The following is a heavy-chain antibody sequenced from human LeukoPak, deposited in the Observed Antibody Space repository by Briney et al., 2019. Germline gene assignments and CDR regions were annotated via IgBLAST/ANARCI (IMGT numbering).Heavy chain of an antibody. J-gene: IGHJ4*02. CDR3: AKRGGYETMAAFDY. CDR1: GFTFNSYA. V-gene: IGHV3-23*01. Sequence: GGSLRLSCAASGFTFNSYAMSWVRQAPGKGLEWISAISPGGSDTYYADSVRGRFTISRDNSKNTLYLQMSSLRAEDSAVYYCAKRGGYETMAAFDYWGQGTLVTVSS. CDR2: ISPGGSDT. D-gene: IGHD3-10*01.